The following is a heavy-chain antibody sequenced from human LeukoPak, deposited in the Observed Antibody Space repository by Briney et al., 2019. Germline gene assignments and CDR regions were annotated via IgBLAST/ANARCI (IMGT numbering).Heavy chain of an antibody. CDR2: IIPILGIA. Sequence: GASVKVSCKAPGGTFSSYTISWVRQAPGQGLEWMGRIIPILGIANYAQKFQGRVTITADKSTSTAYMELSSLRSEDTAVYYCARGPEPTADYYYGMDVWGQGTTVTVSS. CDR3: ARGPEPTADYYYGMDV. J-gene: IGHJ6*02. V-gene: IGHV1-69*02. CDR1: GGTFSSYT.